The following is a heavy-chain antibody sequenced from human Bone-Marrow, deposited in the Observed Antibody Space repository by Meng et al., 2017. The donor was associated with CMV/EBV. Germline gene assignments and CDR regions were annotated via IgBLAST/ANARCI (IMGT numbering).Heavy chain of an antibody. CDR1: GYTFTGYY. V-gene: IGHV1-2*02. D-gene: IGHD6-6*01. Sequence: ASVKVSCKASGYTFTGYYMHWVRQAPGQGLEWMGWINPNSGGTNYAQKFQGRVTMTRDTSISTAYMELSRLRSDDTAVYYCARSGKHSSSYNWFDPWGQGTLVTGSS. CDR2: INPNSGGT. J-gene: IGHJ5*02. CDR3: ARSGKHSSSYNWFDP.